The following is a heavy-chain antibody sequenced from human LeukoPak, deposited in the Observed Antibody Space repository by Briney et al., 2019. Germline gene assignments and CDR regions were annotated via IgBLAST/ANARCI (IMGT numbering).Heavy chain of an antibody. D-gene: IGHD5-24*01. CDR1: GXTFSSHG. V-gene: IGHV3-33*01. CDR3: ARLYGEMPTIDS. J-gene: IGHJ4*02. Sequence: GGSLRLSCAASGXTFSSHGVYWVRQAPGNGLEWVAVIWYDGSKKYYADSVKGRFTISRDNSKNTLYLQMNSLRVEDTALYYCARLYGEMPTIDSWGQGTLVTVSS. CDR2: IWYDGSKK.